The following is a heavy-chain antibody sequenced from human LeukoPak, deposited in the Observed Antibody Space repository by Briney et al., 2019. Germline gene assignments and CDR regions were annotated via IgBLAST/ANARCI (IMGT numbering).Heavy chain of an antibody. D-gene: IGHD2-15*01. V-gene: IGHV3-23*01. CDR3: AKDSDCSGGSCYSVYYYYYYMDV. Sequence: GGSLRLSCAASGFTFSSYAMSWARQAPGKGLEWVSAISGSGGSTYYADSVKGRFTISRDNSKNTLYLQMNSLRAEDTAVYYCAKDSDCSGGSCYSVYYYYYYMDVWGKGTTVTVSS. CDR2: ISGSGGST. J-gene: IGHJ6*03. CDR1: GFTFSSYA.